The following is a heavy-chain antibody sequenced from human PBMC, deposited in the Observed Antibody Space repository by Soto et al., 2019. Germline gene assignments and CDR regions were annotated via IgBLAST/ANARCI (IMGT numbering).Heavy chain of an antibody. J-gene: IGHJ5*02. CDR3: AREGGNILTGYNNDCFDL. D-gene: IGHD3-9*01. Sequence: ASVKVSCKASGYTFTSYGISWVRQAPGQGLEWMGWISAYNGNTNYAQKLQGRVTMTTDTSTSTAYMELRSLRSDDTAVYYCAREGGNILTGYNNDCFDLWGQGTLVTVSS. CDR2: ISAYNGNT. CDR1: GYTFTSYG. V-gene: IGHV1-18*01.